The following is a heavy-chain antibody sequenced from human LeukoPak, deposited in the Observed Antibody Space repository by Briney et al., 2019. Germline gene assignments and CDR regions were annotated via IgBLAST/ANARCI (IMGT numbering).Heavy chain of an antibody. CDR2: ISGSGVHT. CDR1: GFIFNNYV. D-gene: IGHD3-22*01. V-gene: IGHV3-23*01. J-gene: IGHJ3*02. CDR3: AKDGLRYYYDSSGYYDDAFDI. Sequence: GGSLRLSCAASGFIFNNYVMNWVRQAPGKGLEWVSSISGSGVHTYYADSVKGRFTISRDNSKNTLYLQMNSLRAGDTAVNYCAKDGLRYYYDSSGYYDDAFDIWGQGTMVTVSS.